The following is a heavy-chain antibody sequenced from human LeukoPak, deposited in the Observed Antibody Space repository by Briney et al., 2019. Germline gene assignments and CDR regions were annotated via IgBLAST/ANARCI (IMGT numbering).Heavy chain of an antibody. D-gene: IGHD2-15*01. CDR1: GYTFTGYY. V-gene: IGHV1-2*02. Sequence: ASVKVSCKASGYTFTGYYMHWVRQAPGQGLEWMGWINPNSGGTNYAQKFQGRVTMTRGTSISTAYMELSSLRSDDTAVYYCASCFGGGGSCYEIDYWGQGTLVTVSS. CDR3: ASCFGGGGSCYEIDY. CDR2: INPNSGGT. J-gene: IGHJ4*02.